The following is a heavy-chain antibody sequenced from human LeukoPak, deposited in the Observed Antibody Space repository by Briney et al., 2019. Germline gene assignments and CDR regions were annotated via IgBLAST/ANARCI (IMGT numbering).Heavy chain of an antibody. V-gene: IGHV4-34*01. CDR2: INHSGST. D-gene: IGHD2-8*01. CDR1: GGSFSDYY. J-gene: IGHJ6*03. Sequence: PSETLSLTCAVYGGSFSDYYWSWIRQPPGKGLEWIGEINHSGSTNYNPSLKSRVTISVDTSKNQFSLKLSSVTAADTAVYYCARIVLMVYASYYYYYMDVWGKGTTVTVSS. CDR3: ARIVLMVYASYYYYYMDV.